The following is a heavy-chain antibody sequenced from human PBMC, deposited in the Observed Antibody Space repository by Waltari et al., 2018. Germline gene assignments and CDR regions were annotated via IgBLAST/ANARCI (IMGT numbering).Heavy chain of an antibody. J-gene: IGHJ4*02. Sequence: QVQLVQSGAEVKKPGSSLKVSCMSSGGTFTRFAFSWVRQAPGQGLDCMGWIIPVHGTTDYGEKVQGRVTITADESMTTVYMELSNLRSDDTDVYYCASGYLVGEDVDYDVLTAYCDFWGQGTLVTVSS. D-gene: IGHD3-9*01. V-gene: IGHV1-69*01. CDR1: GGTFTRFA. CDR2: IIPVHGTT. CDR3: ASGYLVGEDVDYDVLTAYCDF.